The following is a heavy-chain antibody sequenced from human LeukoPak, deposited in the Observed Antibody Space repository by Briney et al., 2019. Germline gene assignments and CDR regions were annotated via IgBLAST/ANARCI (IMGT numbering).Heavy chain of an antibody. D-gene: IGHD3-10*01. CDR3: ARVLALRITMVRGVTFDP. CDR2: INHSGST. CDR1: GGSFSGYY. V-gene: IGHV4-34*01. J-gene: IGHJ5*02. Sequence: PSETLSLTCAVYGGSFSGYYWSWIRQPPGKGLEWIGEINHSGSTNYNPSLKSRVTISVDTSKNQFSLKLSSVTAADTAVYYCARVLALRITMVRGVTFDPWGQGTLVTVSS.